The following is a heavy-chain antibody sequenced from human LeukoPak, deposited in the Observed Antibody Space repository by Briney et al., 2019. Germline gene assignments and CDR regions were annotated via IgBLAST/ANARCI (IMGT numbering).Heavy chain of an antibody. Sequence: GGSLRLSCAASGFTFSSYAMHWVRQAPGKGLEWVAVISYDGSNKYYADSVKGRFTISRDNSKNTLYLQMNSLRAEDTAVYYCARDGSYISYYYYYMDVWGKGTTVTVSS. V-gene: IGHV3-30*04. CDR1: GFTFSSYA. CDR2: ISYDGSNK. J-gene: IGHJ6*03. D-gene: IGHD1-26*01. CDR3: ARDGSYISYYYYYMDV.